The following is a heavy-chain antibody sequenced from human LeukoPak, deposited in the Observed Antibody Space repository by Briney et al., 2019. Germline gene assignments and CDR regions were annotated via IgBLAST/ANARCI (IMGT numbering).Heavy chain of an antibody. CDR3: ARDYADYVGYFFFDY. D-gene: IGHD4-17*01. CDR2: ISGGGETT. Sequence: QPGGSLRLSCAASGFTFNNYAMNWVRQAPGKGLEWVSSISGGGETTYYADSAKGRFTISGDNSQNTLYLQMNSLRAEDTAVYYCARDYADYVGYFFFDYWGQGTLVTVSS. V-gene: IGHV3-23*01. CDR1: GFTFNNYA. J-gene: IGHJ4*02.